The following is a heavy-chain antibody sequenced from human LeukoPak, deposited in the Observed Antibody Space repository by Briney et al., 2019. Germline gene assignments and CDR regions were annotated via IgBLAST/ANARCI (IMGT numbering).Heavy chain of an antibody. J-gene: IGHJ5*02. Sequence: ASVKVSCKASGYTFTNYGISWVRQAPGQGLEWMGWISAYNGNTHYAQKLQGRVTMTTDTSTSTAYMELRSLRSDDTAVYYCARASEGVVPAAHIPNYTGDNWFDPWGQGTLVTVSS. V-gene: IGHV1-18*04. D-gene: IGHD2-2*01. CDR3: ARASEGVVPAAHIPNYTGDNWFDP. CDR2: ISAYNGNT. CDR1: GYTFTNYG.